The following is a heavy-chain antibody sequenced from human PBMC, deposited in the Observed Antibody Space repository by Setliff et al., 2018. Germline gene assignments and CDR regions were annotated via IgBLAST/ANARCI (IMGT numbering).Heavy chain of an antibody. Sequence: ASVKVSCKPSSYTFTSYGISWVRQAPGQELEWMGWISPYNGDTEYAQKFQGRVTLTTDTSTSTAHMELGSLRSDDTAVYYCARGPTIFGAIYYMDVWGKGTTVTVS. CDR2: ISPYNGDT. CDR3: ARGPTIFGAIYYMDV. D-gene: IGHD3-3*01. CDR1: SYTFTSYG. J-gene: IGHJ6*03. V-gene: IGHV1-18*01.